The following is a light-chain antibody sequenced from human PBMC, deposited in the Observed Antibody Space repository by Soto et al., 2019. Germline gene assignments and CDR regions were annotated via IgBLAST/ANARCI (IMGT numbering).Light chain of an antibody. V-gene: IGKV3-20*01. J-gene: IGKJ4*01. CDR3: QQFSSYPLT. CDR1: QSVSNNY. CDR2: GAS. Sequence: EIVLTQSPGTLSLSPGERATLSCRSSQSVSNNYLAWYQQKPGQAPRLLIYGASNRATGIPDRFSGSGSGTDFTLTISRLEPEDVAVYYCQQFSSYPLTLGGGTKVDI.